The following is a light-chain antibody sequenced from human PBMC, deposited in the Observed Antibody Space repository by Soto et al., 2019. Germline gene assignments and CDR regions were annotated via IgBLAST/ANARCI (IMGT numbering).Light chain of an antibody. CDR2: EVS. CDR3: SSYSISTAYL. CDR1: SSDVGGYDY. J-gene: IGLJ1*01. V-gene: IGLV2-14*01. Sequence: QSVLTQPASVSGSPGQSITISCTGTSSDVGGYDYVSWYQIHPGKVPKLMVFEVSNRPSGVSYRFSGPKSGNTASLTISGLQAEDEADYFCSSYSISTAYLFGTGTKVTVL.